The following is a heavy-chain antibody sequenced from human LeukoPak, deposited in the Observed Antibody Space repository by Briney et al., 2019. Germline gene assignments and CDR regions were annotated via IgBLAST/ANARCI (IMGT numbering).Heavy chain of an antibody. V-gene: IGHV3-21*01. Sequence: GGSLRLSCAASGFPFSSYSMNWVRPAPGKGLEWVSSISSSSSYIYYADSVKGRFTISRDNAKNSLYLQMNSLRAEDTAVYYCARVGQWLVLEEYYFDYWGQGTLVTVSS. CDR2: ISSSSSYI. D-gene: IGHD6-19*01. J-gene: IGHJ4*02. CDR3: ARVGQWLVLEEYYFDY. CDR1: GFPFSSYS.